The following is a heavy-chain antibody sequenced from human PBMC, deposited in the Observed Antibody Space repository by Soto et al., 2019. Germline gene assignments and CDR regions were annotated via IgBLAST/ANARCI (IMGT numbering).Heavy chain of an antibody. CDR1: GYTFTSYG. D-gene: IGHD3-9*01. V-gene: IGHV1-18*01. CDR3: ARCGPTYEDILACLFDP. J-gene: IGHJ5*02. CDR2: ISAYNGNT. Sequence: QVQLVQSGAEVKKPGASVKVSCKASGYTFTSYGISWVRQAPGQGLEWMGWISAYNGNTNYAQKLQGRVTMTTDICTSTAYMALRSLGSDDTDMYYCARCGPTYEDILACLFDPWGQGTLGTVSS.